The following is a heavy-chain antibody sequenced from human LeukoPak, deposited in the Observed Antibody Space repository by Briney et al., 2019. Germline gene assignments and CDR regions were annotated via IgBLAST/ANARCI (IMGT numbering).Heavy chain of an antibody. CDR1: GGSISSRSYY. CDR3: ARSGSILEWLLSAYYYYGMDV. J-gene: IGHJ6*02. D-gene: IGHD3-3*01. Sequence: SETLSLTCTVSGGSISSRSYYWGWIRQPPGKGLEWIGKISDSGSTYYSPSLRSRVTISIDMSKNQFSLKLSSVTATDTAVYYCARSGSILEWLLSAYYYYGMDVWGQGTTVTVSS. CDR2: ISDSGST. V-gene: IGHV4-39*01.